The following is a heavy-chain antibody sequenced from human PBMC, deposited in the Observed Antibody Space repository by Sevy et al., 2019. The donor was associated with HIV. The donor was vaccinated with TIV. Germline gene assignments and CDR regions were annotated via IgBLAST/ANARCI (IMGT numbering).Heavy chain of an antibody. CDR3: ARLFYGSADY. Sequence: GGSLRLSCAASGFTFSSYWMSWVRQAPGKGLEWLATINLDGSETFYVDSVKGRFHISRHNPRKSVYLQMTSLSAEDTAVYYCARLFYGSADYWGQGTLVTVSS. D-gene: IGHD3-10*01. V-gene: IGHV3-7*01. CDR2: INLDGSET. CDR1: GFTFSSYW. J-gene: IGHJ4*02.